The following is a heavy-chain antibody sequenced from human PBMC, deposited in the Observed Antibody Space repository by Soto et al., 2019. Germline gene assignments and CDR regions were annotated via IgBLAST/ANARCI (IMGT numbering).Heavy chain of an antibody. J-gene: IGHJ4*02. CDR3: VREDGKVGTNSAFDY. D-gene: IGHD1-26*01. Sequence: GGSLRLSCASSGFTFSTYTMNWVRQAPGKGLEWVSSINGRGNYIYYAESVKGRFTISRDNAKNSLYLQMDRLRAEDTALYYCVREDGKVGTNSAFDYWGLGXLVTV. V-gene: IGHV3-21*01. CDR1: GFTFSTYT. CDR2: INGRGNYI.